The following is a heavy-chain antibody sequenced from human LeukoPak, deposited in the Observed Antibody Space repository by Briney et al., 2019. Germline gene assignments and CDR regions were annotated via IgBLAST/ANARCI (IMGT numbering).Heavy chain of an antibody. Sequence: GRSLRLSCAASGFTFSSYAMHWVRQAPGKGLEWVAVISYDGSNKYYADSVKGRFTTSRDNSKNTLYLQMNSLRAEDTAVYYCARDSFALIVVGIFDYWGQGTLVTVSS. J-gene: IGHJ4*02. CDR2: ISYDGSNK. CDR1: GFTFSSYA. V-gene: IGHV3-30-3*01. D-gene: IGHD3-22*01. CDR3: ARDSFALIVVGIFDY.